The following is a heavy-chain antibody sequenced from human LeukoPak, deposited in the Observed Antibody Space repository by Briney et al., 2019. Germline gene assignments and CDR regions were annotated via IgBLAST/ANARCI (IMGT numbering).Heavy chain of an antibody. D-gene: IGHD3-10*01. CDR2: ISSSSSYI. J-gene: IGHJ4*02. CDR1: GFTFSSYS. Sequence: PGGSLRLSCAASGFTFSSYSMNWVRQAPGKGLEWVSSISSSSSYIYYADSVKGRFTISRDNAKNSLYLQMNSLRAEDTAVYYCAGVSGSGSYQLDYWGQGTLVTVSS. V-gene: IGHV3-21*01. CDR3: AGVSGSGSYQLDY.